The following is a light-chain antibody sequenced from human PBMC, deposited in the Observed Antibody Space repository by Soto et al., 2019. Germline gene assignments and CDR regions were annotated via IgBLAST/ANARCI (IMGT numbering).Light chain of an antibody. CDR2: SNN. CDR3: AAWDDSLTGYV. V-gene: IGLV1-44*01. CDR1: SSNIGSNT. Sequence: QSVLTQPPSASGTPGQRVTISCSGSSSNIGSNTVNWYQQLPGTAPKLLIYSNNPRPSGVPDRFSGSKSGTSASLAISGLQSEDEADYYCAAWDDSLTGYVFGTGTKVTVL. J-gene: IGLJ1*01.